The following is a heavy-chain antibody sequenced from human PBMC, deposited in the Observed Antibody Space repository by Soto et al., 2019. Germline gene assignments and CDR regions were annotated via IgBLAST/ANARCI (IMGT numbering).Heavy chain of an antibody. CDR3: SRGLLCSSGSCYLRYFDL. V-gene: IGHV4-38-2*01. CDR2: IYHSGST. J-gene: IGHJ2*01. Sequence: SETLSLTSAVSGYSISSGYYWGWIRQLPGKGLEWIGSIYHSGSTYYNPSLKSRVTTSVDTSKNQFSLKLSSVTAADTALYYCSRGLLCSSGSCYLRYFDLWGRGTLVTVSS. CDR1: GYSISSGYY. D-gene: IGHD2-15*01.